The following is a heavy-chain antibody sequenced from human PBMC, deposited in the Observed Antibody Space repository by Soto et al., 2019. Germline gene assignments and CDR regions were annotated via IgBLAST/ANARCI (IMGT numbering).Heavy chain of an antibody. CDR3: ARAVGQLLPHYYYYYMDV. J-gene: IGHJ6*03. D-gene: IGHD3-10*01. Sequence: SETLSLTCTVSGGSISSSSYYWGWIRQPPGKGLEWIGSIYYSGIIYYNPSLKSRVTISVDTSKNQFSLKLSSVTATDTAVYYCARAVGQLLPHYYYYYMDVWGKGTTVTVSS. CDR2: IYYSGII. CDR1: GGSISSSSYY. V-gene: IGHV4-39*01.